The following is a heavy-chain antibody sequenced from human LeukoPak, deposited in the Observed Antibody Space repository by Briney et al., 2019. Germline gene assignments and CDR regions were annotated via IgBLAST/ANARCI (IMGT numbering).Heavy chain of an antibody. CDR3: AKGSYYDSSGSFYFDY. V-gene: IGHV3-23*01. CDR1: GFTFSSYA. CDR2: ISGSGDNT. D-gene: IGHD3-22*01. J-gene: IGHJ4*02. Sequence: GGSLRLSCAASGFTFSSYAMSWVRQALGKGLEWVSGISGSGDNTYYADSVKGRFTTSRDNSKNTLYVQVNSLGTEDTAAYYCAKGSYYDSSGSFYFDYWGQGTLVTVSS.